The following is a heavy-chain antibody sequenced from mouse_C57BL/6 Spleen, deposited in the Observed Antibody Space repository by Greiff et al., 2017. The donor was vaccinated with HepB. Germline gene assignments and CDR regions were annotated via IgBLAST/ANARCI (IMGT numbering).Heavy chain of an antibody. CDR2: IYPGDGDT. Sequence: QVQLKESGAELVKPGASVKISCKASGYAFSSYWMNWVKQRPGKGLEWIGQIYPGDGDTNYNGKFKGKATLTADKSSSTAYMQLSSLTSEDYAVYFCARFDYDEAMDYWGQGTSVTVSS. D-gene: IGHD2-4*01. V-gene: IGHV1-80*01. CDR1: GYAFSSYW. J-gene: IGHJ4*01. CDR3: ARFDYDEAMDY.